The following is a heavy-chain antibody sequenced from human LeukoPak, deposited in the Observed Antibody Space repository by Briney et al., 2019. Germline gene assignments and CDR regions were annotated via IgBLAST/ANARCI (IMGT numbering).Heavy chain of an antibody. V-gene: IGHV3-7*04. J-gene: IGHJ4*02. Sequence: GGSLRLSCAASGFTFSSYGMHWVRQAPGKGLEWVANIKQDGSEKYYVDSVKGRFTISRDNAKNSLYLQMNSLRAEDTAVYYCARGSSSWYTWGQGTLVTVSS. CDR1: GFTFSSYG. CDR2: IKQDGSEK. D-gene: IGHD6-13*01. CDR3: ARGSSSWYT.